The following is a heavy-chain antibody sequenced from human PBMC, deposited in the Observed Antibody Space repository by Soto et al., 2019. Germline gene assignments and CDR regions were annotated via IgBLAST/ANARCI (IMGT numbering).Heavy chain of an antibody. CDR1: GFTFSSYS. CDR2: ISSSSSTI. J-gene: IGHJ6*02. V-gene: IGHV3-48*02. CDR3: ARDPDYSNYYYYYGMDV. Sequence: GGSLRLSCAASGFTFSSYSMNWVRQAPGKGLEWVSYISSSSSTIYYADSVKGRFTISRDNAKNSLYLQMNSLRDEDTAVYYCARDPDYSNYYYYYGMDVWGQGTTVTVSS. D-gene: IGHD4-4*01.